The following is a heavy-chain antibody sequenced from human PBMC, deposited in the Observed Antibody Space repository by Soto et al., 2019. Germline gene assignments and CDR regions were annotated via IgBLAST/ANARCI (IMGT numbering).Heavy chain of an antibody. V-gene: IGHV4-34*01. CDR3: ARGEITLLGGMDV. CDR1: GGSFRGYY. J-gene: IGHJ6*02. Sequence: SETLSLTCTVSGGSFRGYYWGWVRQPPGKGLEWIGEINHSGSSNYHPSLKSRVTISVTTSKNQFSLTVNSVTPADTAVYYCARGEITLLGGMDVWGQGTTVTVSS. CDR2: INHSGSS. D-gene: IGHD3-10*01.